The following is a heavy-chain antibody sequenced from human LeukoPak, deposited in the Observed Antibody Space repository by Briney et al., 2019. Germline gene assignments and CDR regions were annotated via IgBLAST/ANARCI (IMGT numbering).Heavy chain of an antibody. CDR2: ISYDGSNK. V-gene: IGHV3-30-3*01. D-gene: IGHD6-6*01. J-gene: IGHJ6*02. Sequence: GGSLRLSCAASGFTFSSYAMHWVRQAPGKGLEWVAVISYDGSNKYYADSVKGRFTISRDNSKNTLYLQMNSLRAEDTAVYYCAKDVAARMPYYYGMDVWGQGTTVTVSS. CDR1: GFTFSSYA. CDR3: AKDVAARMPYYYGMDV.